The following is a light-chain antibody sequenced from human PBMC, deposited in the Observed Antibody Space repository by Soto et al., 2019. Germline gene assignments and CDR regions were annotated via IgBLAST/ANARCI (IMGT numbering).Light chain of an antibody. J-gene: IGLJ3*02. CDR2: GVS. CDR3: SSYTTSNTWV. V-gene: IGLV2-14*03. Sequence: QSVLTQPASVSGSPGQSITISCTGSSNDVGAFNYVSWYRHSPGEAPKVLIRGVSIRPSGVSLRFSSSKSANTASLTISGLQDEDEALYYRSSYTTSNTWVFGGGTKLTVL. CDR1: SNDVGAFNY.